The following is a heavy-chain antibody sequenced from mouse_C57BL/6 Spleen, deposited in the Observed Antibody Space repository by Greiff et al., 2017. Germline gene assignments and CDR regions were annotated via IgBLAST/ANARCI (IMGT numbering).Heavy chain of an antibody. J-gene: IGHJ2*01. CDR3: ARKGITTGLDY. D-gene: IGHD1-1*01. CDR1: GYTFTSYW. V-gene: IGHV1-64*01. Sequence: QVQLQQPGAELVKPGASVKLSCKASGYTFTSYWLHWVKQRPGQGLEWIGMIHPNSGSTNYNEKFKSKATLTVDKSSSTAYMQLSSLTSEDSAVYYCARKGITTGLDYWGQGTTLTVSS. CDR2: IHPNSGST.